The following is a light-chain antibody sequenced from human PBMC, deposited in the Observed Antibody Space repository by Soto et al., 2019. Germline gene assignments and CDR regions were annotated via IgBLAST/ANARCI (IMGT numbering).Light chain of an antibody. Sequence: EIVMTQSPATLSVSPGERATLSCRASQSVSSNSAWYQQKPGQAPRLLIYGASTRATGIPARFSGSGSGTEFTLTISSLQSEDFAVYYCQQYNNWPLLTFGGGTRVEI. V-gene: IGKV3-15*01. CDR3: QQYNNWPLLT. CDR2: GAS. CDR1: QSVSSN. J-gene: IGKJ4*01.